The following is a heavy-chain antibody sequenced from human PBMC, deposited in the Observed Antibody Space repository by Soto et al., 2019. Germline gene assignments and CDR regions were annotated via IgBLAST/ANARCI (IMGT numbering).Heavy chain of an antibody. V-gene: IGHV1-69*08. CDR3: ARERPGWLQFP. CDR1: GGTFSSYT. CDR2: IIPILGIA. Sequence: QVQLVQSGAEVKKPGSSVKVSCKASGGTFSSYTISWVRQAPGQGLEWMGRIIPILGIANYAQKFQGRVTITAEKSTSTAYMELSSMRAEDTAVYYCARERPGWLQFPWGQGTLVTVSS. J-gene: IGHJ5*02. D-gene: IGHD5-12*01.